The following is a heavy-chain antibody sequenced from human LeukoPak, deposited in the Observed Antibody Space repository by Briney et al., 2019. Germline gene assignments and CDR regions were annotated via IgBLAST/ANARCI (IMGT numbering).Heavy chain of an antibody. Sequence: PSETLSLTCTVSGGSISSSSYYWGWIRQPPGKGLEWIGSIYSSGSTYFNPSLKSRVTISVDTSKNQFSLKLSSVTAADTAVYFCARHRDYGSGSYTPYWFDPWGQGTLVTVSS. J-gene: IGHJ5*02. CDR1: GGSISSSSYY. CDR2: IYSSGST. CDR3: ARHRDYGSGSYTPYWFDP. V-gene: IGHV4-39*01. D-gene: IGHD3-10*01.